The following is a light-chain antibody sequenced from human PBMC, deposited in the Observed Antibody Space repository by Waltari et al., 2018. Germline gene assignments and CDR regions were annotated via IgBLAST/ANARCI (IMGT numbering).Light chain of an antibody. V-gene: IGLV2-23*02. Sequence: SALTQPASVSGSPGQSITISCTETSSNVGSYPLLSWYQRHPGGAPKLLIYEVSERPSGLSNRFSGSKSGKTASLTISGLQAEDEADYYCCAFAGRGIYVFGTGTQVTVL. J-gene: IGLJ1*01. CDR1: SSNVGSYPL. CDR3: CAFAGRGIYV. CDR2: EVS.